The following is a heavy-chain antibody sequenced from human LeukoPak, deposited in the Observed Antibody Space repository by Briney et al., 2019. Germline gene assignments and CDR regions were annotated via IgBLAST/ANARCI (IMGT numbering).Heavy chain of an antibody. J-gene: IGHJ4*02. CDR2: SSTSGSSI. V-gene: IGHV3-48*03. D-gene: IGHD6-6*01. CDR1: GFTVSSYE. CDR3: ARASYSRSLY. Sequence: GGSLRLSWAASGFTVSSYEMNWVRQSPGKGLEWVSHSSTSGSSIYADSVKGRFTISRDNANNSLYLQMNSVRAEDTAVYYCARASYSRSLYWGQGTLVTVSS.